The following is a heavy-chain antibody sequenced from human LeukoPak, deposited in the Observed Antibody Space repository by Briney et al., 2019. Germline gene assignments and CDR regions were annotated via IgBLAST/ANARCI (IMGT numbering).Heavy chain of an antibody. CDR2: IIPIFGTA. Sequence: GASVKVSCKASGGTFSSYAISWVRQAPGQGLEWMGGIIPIFGTANYAQKFQGRVTITADKSTSTAYMELSSLRSEDTAVYYCARDLGYCSSTSCSYSYYYYMDVWGKGTTVTVSS. J-gene: IGHJ6*03. CDR1: GGTFSSYA. CDR3: ARDLGYCSSTSCSYSYYYYMDV. V-gene: IGHV1-69*06. D-gene: IGHD2-2*01.